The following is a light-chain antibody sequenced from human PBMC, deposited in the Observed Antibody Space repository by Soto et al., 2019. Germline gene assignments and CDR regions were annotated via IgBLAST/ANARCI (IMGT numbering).Light chain of an antibody. J-gene: IGKJ4*01. CDR3: QQYHTFPLT. CDR2: AAS. Sequence: DIQMTQSPSSLSASVGDRVTITCRASQDISNYLAWFQQKPGKAPKSLIYAASNLQSGVPSKFSGSGSGTDFMLTNSSLQPEDFATYYCQQYHTFPLTFGGGTKVDIK. V-gene: IGKV1-16*02. CDR1: QDISNY.